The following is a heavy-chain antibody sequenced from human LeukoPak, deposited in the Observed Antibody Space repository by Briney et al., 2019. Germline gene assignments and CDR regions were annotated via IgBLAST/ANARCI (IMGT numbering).Heavy chain of an antibody. CDR1: GFTFSSYA. Sequence: GGSLRLSCAASGFTFSSYAMSGVRQAPGKGLEWVSAISGGGGSTYYPDSVKGRFTISRDNSKNTLYLQMNSLRAEDTAVYYCAKGGYYGSGTYYNYYFDYWGQGTLVTVSS. J-gene: IGHJ4*02. V-gene: IGHV3-23*01. CDR2: ISGGGGST. CDR3: AKGGYYGSGTYYNYYFDY. D-gene: IGHD3-10*01.